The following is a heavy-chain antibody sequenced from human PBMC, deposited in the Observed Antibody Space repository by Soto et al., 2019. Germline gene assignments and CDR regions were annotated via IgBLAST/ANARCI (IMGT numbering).Heavy chain of an antibody. CDR1: GVTFSSYA. D-gene: IGHD2-15*01. CDR3: ARVSLRTRGAFDI. V-gene: IGHV1-69*13. Sequence: SVKVSCKASGVTFSSYAISWVRQAPGQGLEWMGGIIPIFGTANYAQKFQGRVTITADESTSTAYMELSSLRSEDTAVYYCARVSLRTRGAFDIWGQGTMVTVSS. J-gene: IGHJ3*02. CDR2: IIPIFGTA.